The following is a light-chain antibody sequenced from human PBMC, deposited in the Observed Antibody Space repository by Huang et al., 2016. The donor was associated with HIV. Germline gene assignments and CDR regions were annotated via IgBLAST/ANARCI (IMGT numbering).Light chain of an antibody. CDR3: QQSYSALGLT. CDR1: QSIGTY. V-gene: IGKV1-39*01. CDR2: VAS. J-gene: IGKJ4*01. Sequence: DIQMTQSPSSLSASVGDRVTIACRASQSIGTYLNWYQQKPGKAPRLLIHVASRLQSGVPSRFSCSGSGTDFTLTISSLQPEDFATYYCQQSYSALGLTFGGGTKVEIK.